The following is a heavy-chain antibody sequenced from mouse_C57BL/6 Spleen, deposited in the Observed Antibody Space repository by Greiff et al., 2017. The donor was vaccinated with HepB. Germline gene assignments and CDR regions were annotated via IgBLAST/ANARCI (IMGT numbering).Heavy chain of an antibody. CDR2: ISSGGSYT. CDR1: GFTFSSYG. CDR3: ARQGLSPWFAY. Sequence: EVQLVESGGDLVKPGGSLKLSCAASGFTFSSYGMSWVRQTPDKRLEWVATISSGGSYTYYPDSVKGRFTISRDNAKNTLYLQMSSLKSEDTAMYYCARQGLSPWFAYWGQGTLVTVSA. J-gene: IGHJ3*01. V-gene: IGHV5-6*01.